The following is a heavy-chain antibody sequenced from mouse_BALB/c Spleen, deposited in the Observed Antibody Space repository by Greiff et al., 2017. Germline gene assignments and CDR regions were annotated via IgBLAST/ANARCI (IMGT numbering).Heavy chain of an antibody. CDR2: IDPANGNT. D-gene: IGHD2-10*02. CDR3: ASLASNYYAMDY. V-gene: IGHV14-3*02. Sequence: EVQLQQSGAELVKPGASVKLSCTASGFNIKDSYMHWVKQRPEQGLEWIGRIDPANGNTKYDPKFQGKATITADTSSNTAYLQLSSLTSEDTAVYYYASLASNYYAMDYWGQGTSVTVSS. J-gene: IGHJ4*01. CDR1: GFNIKDSY.